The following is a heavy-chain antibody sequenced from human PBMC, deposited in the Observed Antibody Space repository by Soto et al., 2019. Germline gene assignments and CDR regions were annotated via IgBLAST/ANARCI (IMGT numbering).Heavy chain of an antibody. V-gene: IGHV4-61*01. CDR1: GGSVSSSSYY. D-gene: IGHD2-2*01. CDR3: ARRASHFQFDY. J-gene: IGHJ4*02. Sequence: SETLSLTCTVSGGSVSSSSYYWSWIRQPPGKGLEWIGYIYYSGSTNYNPSLKSRVTISVDTSKNQFSLKLSSVTAADTAVYYCARRASHFQFDYWGQGTLVTVSS. CDR2: IYYSGST.